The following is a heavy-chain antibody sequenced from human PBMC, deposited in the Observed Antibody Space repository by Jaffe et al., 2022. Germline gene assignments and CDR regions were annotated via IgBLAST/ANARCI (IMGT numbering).Heavy chain of an antibody. Sequence: EVQLLESGGGLVQPGGSLRLSCAASGFTFSSYAMSWVRQAPGKGLEWVSAISGSGGSTYYADSVKGRFTISRDNSKNTLYLQMNSLRAEDTAVYYCAKGPRGYSGYDHEIRGVMDYWGQGTLVTVSS. D-gene: IGHD5-12*01. CDR1: GFTFSSYA. J-gene: IGHJ4*02. V-gene: IGHV3-23*01. CDR2: ISGSGGST. CDR3: AKGPRGYSGYDHEIRGVMDY.